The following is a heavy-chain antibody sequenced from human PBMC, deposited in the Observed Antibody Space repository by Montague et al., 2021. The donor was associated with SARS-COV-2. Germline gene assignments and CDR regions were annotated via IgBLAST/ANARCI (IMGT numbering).Heavy chain of an antibody. D-gene: IGHD6-19*01. V-gene: IGHV4-59*08. CDR2: IYYSGST. J-gene: IGHJ3*01. CDR3: ARHKVGEWLVRRSAFDF. Sequence: SETLSLTCTVSGGSISSYYWSWIRQPPGKGLEWIGYIYYSGSTNYNPSLKSRVTISVDTSKNQFSLKLSSVTAADTAVYYCARHKVGEWLVRRSAFDFWGQGTMVTVSS. CDR1: GGSISSYY.